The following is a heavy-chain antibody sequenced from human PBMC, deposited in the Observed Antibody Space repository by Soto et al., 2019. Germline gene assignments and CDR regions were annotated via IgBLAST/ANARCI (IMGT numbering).Heavy chain of an antibody. D-gene: IGHD3-9*01. V-gene: IGHV3-30*18. Sequence: QVQLVESGGGVVQPGRSLRLSCAASGFTFSSYGMHWVRQAPGKGLEWVAVISYDGSNKYYADSVKGRFTISRDNSKNTLYLQMHSLRAEDTAVYYCAKDLAGPVLRYFDWLFDYWGQGTLVTVSS. CDR3: AKDLAGPVLRYFDWLFDY. J-gene: IGHJ4*02. CDR2: ISYDGSNK. CDR1: GFTFSSYG.